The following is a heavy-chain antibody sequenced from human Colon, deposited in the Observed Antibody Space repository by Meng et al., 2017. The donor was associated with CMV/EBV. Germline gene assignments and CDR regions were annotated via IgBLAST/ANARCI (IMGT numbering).Heavy chain of an antibody. V-gene: IGHV4-59*01. J-gene: IGHJ6*02. D-gene: IGHD5-24*01. CDR1: GGSISSYY. CDR3: ARYMKATATTSTGGMDV. CDR2: IHYSGRT. Sequence: SETLSLTCTVSGGSISSYYWSWMRQPPEKGLEWIGFIHYSGRTSYSSSLQSRVTISVDTSNNQFSLRLNSVTAADTAVYFCARYMKATATTSTGGMDVWGQGTTVTVSS.